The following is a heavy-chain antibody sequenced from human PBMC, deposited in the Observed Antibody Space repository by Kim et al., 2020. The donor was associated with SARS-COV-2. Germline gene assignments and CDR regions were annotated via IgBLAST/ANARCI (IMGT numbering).Heavy chain of an antibody. J-gene: IGHJ4*02. Sequence: SETLSLTCAVYGGSFSGYYWSWIRQPPGKGLEWIGEINHSGSTNYNPSLKSRVTISVDTSKNQFSLKLSSVTAADTAVYYCARGRRLLWFGESGHLFDYWGQGTLVTVSS. CDR3: ARGRRLLWFGESGHLFDY. CDR2: INHSGST. V-gene: IGHV4-34*01. CDR1: GGSFSGYY. D-gene: IGHD3-10*01.